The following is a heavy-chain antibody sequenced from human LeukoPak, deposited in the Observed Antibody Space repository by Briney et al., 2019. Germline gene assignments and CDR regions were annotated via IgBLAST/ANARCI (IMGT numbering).Heavy chain of an antibody. V-gene: IGHV4-61*02. D-gene: IGHD2-2*01. CDR2: FYASGST. J-gene: IGHJ3*02. CDR3: ALGNCPTTSCYPGVAFDI. Sequence: SETLSLTCTVSGGSISSGGYFWSWIRQPAGKGLEWIGRFYASGSTNYNPSLQSRVTISVDTSKNQFSLKLTSVTAADTAVYYCALGNCPTTSCYPGVAFDIWGQGTMVTVSS. CDR1: GGSISSGGYF.